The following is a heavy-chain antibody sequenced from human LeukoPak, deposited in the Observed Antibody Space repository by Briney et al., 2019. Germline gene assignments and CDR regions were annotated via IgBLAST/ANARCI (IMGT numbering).Heavy chain of an antibody. CDR2: IKSKVHGETT. Sequence: GSLRLSCAASGFTFSNAWMSWVRQAPGEGMEWLGRIKSKVHGETTDYAAPVKGRFTISRDDSKNTLYLQMNSLKTEDTAVYYCTTVMTTVTTDFDYWGQGTLVTVSS. V-gene: IGHV3-15*01. J-gene: IGHJ4*02. CDR3: TTVMTTVTTDFDY. CDR1: GFTFSNAW. D-gene: IGHD4-17*01.